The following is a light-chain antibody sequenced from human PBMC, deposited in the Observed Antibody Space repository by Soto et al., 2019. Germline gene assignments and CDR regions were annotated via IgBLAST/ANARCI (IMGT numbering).Light chain of an antibody. Sequence: EVVMTQSPATLSVSPGERATLSCRASQTVSRNLGWYQQKPGQSPRLLIYGASTRATGIPVRFSGSGSGTDFTLTISSLQPEDFATYFCQQSYRNPITFGQGTRLEIK. J-gene: IGKJ5*01. V-gene: IGKV3D-15*01. CDR2: GAS. CDR3: QQSYRNPIT. CDR1: QTVSRN.